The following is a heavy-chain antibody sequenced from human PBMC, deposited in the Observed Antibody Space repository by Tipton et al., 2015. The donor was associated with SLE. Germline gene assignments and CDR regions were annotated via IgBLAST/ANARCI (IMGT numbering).Heavy chain of an antibody. CDR2: IYYSGST. J-gene: IGHJ2*01. Sequence: TLSLTCTVSGGSISGYYWSWIRQPPGKGLEWIGYIYYSGSTNYNPSLKSRVTISVDTSKNQFSLKLSSVTAADTAVYYCARDPAPYSSPSEYFDLWGRGTLVTVSS. CDR1: GGSISGYY. CDR3: ARDPAPYSSPSEYFDL. D-gene: IGHD6-6*01. V-gene: IGHV4-59*01.